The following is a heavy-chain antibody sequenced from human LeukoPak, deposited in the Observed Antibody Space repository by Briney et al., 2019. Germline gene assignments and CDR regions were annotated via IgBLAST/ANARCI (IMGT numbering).Heavy chain of an antibody. J-gene: IGHJ4*02. V-gene: IGHV1-18*01. CDR2: ISAYNGNT. CDR3: ARDLRMVRGFRDYYFDY. Sequence: GASVTVSCKASGYTFTSYGISWVRQAPGQGLEWMGWISAYNGNTNYAQKFQGRVTITADESTSTAYMELSSLRSEDTAVYYCARDLRMVRGFRDYYFDYWGQGTLVTVSS. CDR1: GYTFTSYG. D-gene: IGHD3-10*01.